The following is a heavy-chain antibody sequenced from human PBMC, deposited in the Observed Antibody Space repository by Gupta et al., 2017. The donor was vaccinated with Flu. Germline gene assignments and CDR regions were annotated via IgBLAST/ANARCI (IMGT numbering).Heavy chain of an antibody. CDR2: DGSNK. Sequence: DGSNKYYADSVKGRFTISRDNSKNTLYLQMNSLRAEDTVVYYCARDIWFGELLYYYYYYMDVWGKGTTVTVSS. D-gene: IGHD3-10*01. CDR3: ARDIWFGELLYYYYYYMDV. V-gene: IGHV3-30-3*01. J-gene: IGHJ6*03.